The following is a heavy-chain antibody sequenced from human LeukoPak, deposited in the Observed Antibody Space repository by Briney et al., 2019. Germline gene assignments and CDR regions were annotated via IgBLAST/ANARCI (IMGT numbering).Heavy chain of an antibody. CDR3: ARELHSGSYYFDY. J-gene: IGHJ4*02. CDR2: IYHSGST. Sequence: PSETLSLTCAVSGGSISTTNWWTWVRQPPGKGLEWIGEIYHSGSTYYNPSLKSRVTTSVDTSKNRFSLKLTSVTAADTAIYYCARELHSGSYYFDYWGQGTLVTVSS. V-gene: IGHV4-4*02. D-gene: IGHD1-26*01. CDR1: GGSISTTNW.